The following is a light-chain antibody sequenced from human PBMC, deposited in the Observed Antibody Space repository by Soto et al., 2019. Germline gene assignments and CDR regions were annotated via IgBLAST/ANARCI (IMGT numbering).Light chain of an antibody. CDR1: QSVTSGY. Sequence: EIVLTQSPGTLSLSPGERATLSCRASQSVTSGYLAWYQQKPGQAPRLLIYDASSRATGIPDRFSGSGSGTDVTLTISRLEPEDFAVYYCQQYGTSLLYTFGQGTKLEIK. J-gene: IGKJ2*01. CDR2: DAS. CDR3: QQYGTSLLYT. V-gene: IGKV3-20*01.